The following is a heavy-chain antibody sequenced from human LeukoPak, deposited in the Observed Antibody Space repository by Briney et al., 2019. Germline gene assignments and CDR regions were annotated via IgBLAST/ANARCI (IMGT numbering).Heavy chain of an antibody. CDR1: GGSISSGGYY. J-gene: IGHJ4*02. Sequence: SETLSLTCTVSGGSISSGGYYWSWICQHPGKGLEWIVYIYYIGSPYYNPSLKSRVTISVDTSKNQFSLKLSSVTAADTAVYYCARRRGGVPAAISYFDYWGQGTLVTVSS. CDR3: ARRRGGVPAAISYFDY. V-gene: IGHV4-31*03. CDR2: IYYIGSP. D-gene: IGHD2-2*01.